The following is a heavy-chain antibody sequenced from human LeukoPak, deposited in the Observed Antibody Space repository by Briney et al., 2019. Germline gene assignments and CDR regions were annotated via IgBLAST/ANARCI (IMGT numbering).Heavy chain of an antibody. V-gene: IGHV3-53*01. J-gene: IGHJ4*02. Sequence: GGSLRLSCAASEFTFSSYSMNWVRQAPGKGLEWVSVLYYGVSTFYKDSVRGRFTTSGDKFKNTVYLQMNSLRAEDTAVYYCARGRQNYGDYPYWGQGTLVTVSS. CDR3: ARGRQNYGDYPY. D-gene: IGHD4-17*01. CDR1: EFTFSSYS. CDR2: LYYGVST.